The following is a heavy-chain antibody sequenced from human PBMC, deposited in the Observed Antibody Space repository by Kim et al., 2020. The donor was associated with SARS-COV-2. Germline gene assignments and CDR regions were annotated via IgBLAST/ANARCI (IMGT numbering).Heavy chain of an antibody. CDR2: IYPDDSDV. V-gene: IGHV5-51*03. CDR3: AKYGQIYGDFGDV. Sequence: GESLKISCKGSGYNFNDFWIAWLRQMPGKGLESMGIIYPDDSDVRSNTPFHGQVTISVDKTISTAYLQWSSLKASDTAIYFCAKYGQIYGDFGDVWGQGTSVTVYS. CDR1: GYNFNDFW. D-gene: IGHD2-21*02. J-gene: IGHJ6*02.